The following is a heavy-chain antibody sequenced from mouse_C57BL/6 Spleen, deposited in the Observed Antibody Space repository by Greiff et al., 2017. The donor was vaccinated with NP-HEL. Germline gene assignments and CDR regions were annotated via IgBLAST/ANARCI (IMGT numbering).Heavy chain of an antibody. D-gene: IGHD4-1*01. J-gene: IGHJ2*01. CDR3: ARDQRTGTWGY. Sequence: EVKLMESGGGLVKPGGSLKLSCAASGFTFSSYAMSWVRQTPEKRLEWVATISDGGSYTYYPDNVKGRFTISRDNAKNNLYLQMSHLKSEDTAMYYCARDQRTGTWGYWGQGTTLTVSS. CDR2: ISDGGSYT. V-gene: IGHV5-4*01. CDR1: GFTFSSYA.